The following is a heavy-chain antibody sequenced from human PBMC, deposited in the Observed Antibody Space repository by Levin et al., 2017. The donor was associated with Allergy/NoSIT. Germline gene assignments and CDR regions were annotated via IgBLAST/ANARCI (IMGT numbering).Heavy chain of an antibody. CDR1: GFTFRSYG. J-gene: IGHJ4*02. CDR2: ISYGGSSD. V-gene: IGHV3-30*03. CDR3: ATDRCSGGACSPDY. D-gene: IGHD2-15*01. Sequence: GGSLRLSCAASGFTFRSYGMHWVRQAPSKGLEWVTSISYGGSSDYYADSVKGRFSISRDNSENTLYLQMSSLRPEDTAVYYCATDRCSGGACSPDYWGQGTLVTVSS.